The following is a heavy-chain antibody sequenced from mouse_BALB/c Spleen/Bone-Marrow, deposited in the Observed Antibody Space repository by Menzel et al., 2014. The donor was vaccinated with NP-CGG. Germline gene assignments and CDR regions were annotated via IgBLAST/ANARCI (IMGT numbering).Heavy chain of an antibody. Sequence: EVQLQQSGAELVKPGASVKLSCTASGFNIKDTYMHWVKQRPEQGLEWIGRIDPANGNTKYDPKFPGKATITADTSSNIAYLQLSSLTSEDTAVYYCASYYYGHYFDYWGQGTTLTVSS. CDR3: ASYYYGHYFDY. J-gene: IGHJ2*01. CDR1: GFNIKDTY. D-gene: IGHD1-1*01. V-gene: IGHV14-3*02. CDR2: IDPANGNT.